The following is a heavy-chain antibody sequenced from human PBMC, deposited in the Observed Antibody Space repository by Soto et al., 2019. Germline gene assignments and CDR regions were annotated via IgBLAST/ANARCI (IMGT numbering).Heavy chain of an antibody. CDR2: ISPRSGGT. V-gene: IGHV1-2*02. J-gene: IGHJ4*02. D-gene: IGHD3-9*01. CDR3: ARPPGYISDWYYFDL. Sequence: ASVKVSCKASGYTFIDYYMHWVRQAPGQGFGWMGRISPRSGGTNYAQKFQGRVTMTWDTSLNTAYMELSSLISEDTAVYYCARPPGYISDWYYFDLWGQGTLVTVSS. CDR1: GYTFIDYY.